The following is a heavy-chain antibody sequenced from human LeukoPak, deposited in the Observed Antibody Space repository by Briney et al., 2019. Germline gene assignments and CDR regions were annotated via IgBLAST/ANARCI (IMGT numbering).Heavy chain of an antibody. V-gene: IGHV4-34*01. Sequence: SETLSLTCAVYGGSFSGYYWSWIRQPPGKGLEWIGEINHSGSTNYNPSLKSRVTISVDTSRNQFSLKLTSVTAADTAFYYCAREGDYYDISGHFDYWGQGTLVTVSS. CDR2: INHSGST. CDR3: AREGDYYDISGHFDY. J-gene: IGHJ4*02. D-gene: IGHD3-22*01. CDR1: GGSFSGYY.